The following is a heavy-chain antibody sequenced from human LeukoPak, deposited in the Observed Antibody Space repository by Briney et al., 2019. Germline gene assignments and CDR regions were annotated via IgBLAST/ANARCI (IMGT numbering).Heavy chain of an antibody. D-gene: IGHD6-6*01. J-gene: IGHJ4*02. CDR2: FYHGGST. Sequence: PSETLSLTCAVSGGSVSSNNWWSWARPPPGKGLEWIGEFYHGGSTNYNPSLKSRVTISANKSKNQISLKLNSVTAPDTAVYYCARDVGARLPGYWGQGTLVSVSS. V-gene: IGHV4-4*02. CDR3: ARDVGARLPGY. CDR1: GGSVSSNNW.